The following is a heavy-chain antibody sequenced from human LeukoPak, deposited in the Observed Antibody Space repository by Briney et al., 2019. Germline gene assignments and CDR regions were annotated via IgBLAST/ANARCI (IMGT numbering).Heavy chain of an antibody. CDR1: GFTFSSYG. V-gene: IGHV3-33*01. J-gene: IGHJ4*02. CDR2: IWYDGSNK. Sequence: GGSLRLSCAASGFTFSSYGMHWVRQAPGKGLEWVAVIWYDGSNKYYADSVKGRFTISRDNSKNTLYPQMNSLRAEDTAVYYCARDSAFLEWSYFDYWGQGTLVTVSS. D-gene: IGHD3-3*02. CDR3: ARDSAFLEWSYFDY.